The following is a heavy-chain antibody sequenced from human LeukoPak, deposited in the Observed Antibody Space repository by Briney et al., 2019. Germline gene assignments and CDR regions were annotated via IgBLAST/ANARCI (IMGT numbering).Heavy chain of an antibody. Sequence: GESLKISCKGSGYSFTSYWIGWVRQMPGKGLEWMGIIYPGDSDTRYSPSFQGQVTISADKSISTAYLQWSSLKASDTAMYYCARLDSSGYYYGNYFDYWGQGTLVTVSS. CDR2: IYPGDSDT. D-gene: IGHD3-22*01. CDR3: ARLDSSGYYYGNYFDY. J-gene: IGHJ4*02. V-gene: IGHV5-51*01. CDR1: GYSFTSYW.